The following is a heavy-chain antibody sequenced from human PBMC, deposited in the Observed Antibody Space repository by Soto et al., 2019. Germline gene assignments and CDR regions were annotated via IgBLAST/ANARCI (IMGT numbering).Heavy chain of an antibody. D-gene: IGHD6-6*01. CDR1: GFTFSSYA. J-gene: IGHJ6*02. V-gene: IGHV3-23*01. CDR2: ISGSGGST. CDR3: AKDEAWYSNSSVPYGMDV. Sequence: EVQLLESGGGLVQPGGSLRLSCAASGFTFSSYAMSWVRQAPGKGLEWVSAISGSGGSTYYADSVKGRFTISRDNSKNTLYLQMNSLRVEDTAVYYCAKDEAWYSNSSVPYGMDVWGQGTTVTVSS.